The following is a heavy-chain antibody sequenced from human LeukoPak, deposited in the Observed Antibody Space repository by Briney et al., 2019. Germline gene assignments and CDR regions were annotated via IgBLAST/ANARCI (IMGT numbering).Heavy chain of an antibody. D-gene: IGHD3-22*01. CDR1: GGSISSGGYY. V-gene: IGHV4-31*03. CDR2: IYYSGST. J-gene: IGHJ4*02. Sequence: PSETLSLTCTVSGGSISSGGYYWSWIRQHPGKGLEWIGYIYYSGSTYYNPSLKSRVTISEDTSKNQFSLKLSSVTAADTAVYYCASATYYYDSRFDYWGQGTLVTVSS. CDR3: ASATYYYDSRFDY.